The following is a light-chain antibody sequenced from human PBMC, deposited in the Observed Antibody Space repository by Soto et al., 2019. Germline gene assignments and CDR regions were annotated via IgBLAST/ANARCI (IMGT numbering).Light chain of an antibody. CDR3: QQYHNWPLIT. V-gene: IGKV3-15*01. Sequence: EIVMTHSPATLSVSPGERATLSCRTSQTISDNLVWYQQKPGQAPRLLIYGSSTRATGIPARFSGSGSGAEYFLTISSLQSEDFAVYYCQQYHNWPLITFGQGTRLEIK. CDR1: QTISDN. J-gene: IGKJ5*01. CDR2: GSS.